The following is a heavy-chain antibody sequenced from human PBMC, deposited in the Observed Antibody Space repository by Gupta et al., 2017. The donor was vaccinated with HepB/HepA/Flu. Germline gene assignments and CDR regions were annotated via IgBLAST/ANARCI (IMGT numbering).Heavy chain of an antibody. CDR1: GFSFNDYH. Sequence: QVQLVESGGGLANPGGSLRLSCTGSGFSFNDYHMNWIRQASGKGLEWVSYITISTTTIYYTDSVKGRFTVSRDNAKNSLYLQMNSPRAEDTAVYFCARSRGFTYGLHYYYYLDVWGRGTTVTVSS. V-gene: IGHV3-11*04. J-gene: IGHJ6*03. CDR2: ITISTTTI. D-gene: IGHD5-18*01. CDR3: ARSRGFTYGLHYYYYLDV.